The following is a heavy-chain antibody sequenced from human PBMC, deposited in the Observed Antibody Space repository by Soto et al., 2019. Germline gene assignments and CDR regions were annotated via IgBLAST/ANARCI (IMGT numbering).Heavy chain of an antibody. D-gene: IGHD1-26*01. Sequence: SETLSLTCTVSGGSISSHYWSWVRQAPGKGLEWIGRIYYRGSTSYNPSLRSRSTISVDTSNNQFSLKLNSVTTADTAVYYCARDGREASGMDVWGQGTKVTVSS. CDR1: GGSISSHY. CDR2: IYYRGST. J-gene: IGHJ6*02. CDR3: ARDGREASGMDV. V-gene: IGHV4-59*11.